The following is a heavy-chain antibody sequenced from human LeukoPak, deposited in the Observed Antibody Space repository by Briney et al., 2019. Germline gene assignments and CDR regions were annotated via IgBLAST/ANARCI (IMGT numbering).Heavy chain of an antibody. D-gene: IGHD4-23*01. CDR2: ISYDGSNK. Sequence: GRSLRLSCAASGFTFSSYGMHWVRQAPGKGLEWVAVISYDGSNKYYADSVKGRFTISRDNSKNTLYLQMNSLRAEDTAVYYCARDRDDLRYGGGAFDIWGQGTMVTVSS. V-gene: IGHV3-30*03. CDR3: ARDRDDLRYGGGAFDI. CDR1: GFTFSSYG. J-gene: IGHJ3*02.